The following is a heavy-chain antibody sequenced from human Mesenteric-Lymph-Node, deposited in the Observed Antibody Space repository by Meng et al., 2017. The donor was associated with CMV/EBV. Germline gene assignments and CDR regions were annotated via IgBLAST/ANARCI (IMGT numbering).Heavy chain of an antibody. J-gene: IGHJ4*02. D-gene: IGHD3-16*01. V-gene: IGHV3-30*02. Sequence: GGSLRLSCAVSGFTFRNYGMEWVRQAPGKGLEWVAFIRYDGSDKHYADSVKGRCSISRNNSKNTLFLQVNSLRDEDTAVYYCARDRSPNGGFDYWGQGTLVTVSS. CDR3: ARDRSPNGGFDY. CDR1: GFTFRNYG. CDR2: IRYDGSDK.